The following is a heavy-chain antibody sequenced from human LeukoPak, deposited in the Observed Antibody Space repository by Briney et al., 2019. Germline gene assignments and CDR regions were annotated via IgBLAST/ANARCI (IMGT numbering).Heavy chain of an antibody. D-gene: IGHD3-22*01. J-gene: IGHJ4*02. CDR2: IYYSGST. CDR1: GGSISSYY. Sequence: SETLSLTCTGSGGSISSYYWTWLRQPPGKGLEWIGYIYYSGSTNYNHSLKSRVTISVDTSKNQFSLKLSSVTAADTAVYYCASHYYETGYFDYWGQGTLVTVSS. V-gene: IGHV4-59*13. CDR3: ASHYYETGYFDY.